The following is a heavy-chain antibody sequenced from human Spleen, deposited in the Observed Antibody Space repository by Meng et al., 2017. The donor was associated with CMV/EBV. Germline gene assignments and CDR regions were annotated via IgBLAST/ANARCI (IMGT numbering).Heavy chain of an antibody. J-gene: IGHJ4*02. CDR1: GYIFTNYG. Sequence: ASVKVSCKASGYIFTNYGLTWVRQAPGQGLERMGWISTYNGKTNYAQKVQGRVTMTTDTSTTTAYMELRSLRSDDTAVYYCARAGGWGPGDCGGNIDYWGQGTLVTVSS. V-gene: IGHV1-18*01. D-gene: IGHD4-23*01. CDR2: ISTYNGKT. CDR3: ARAGGWGPGDCGGNIDY.